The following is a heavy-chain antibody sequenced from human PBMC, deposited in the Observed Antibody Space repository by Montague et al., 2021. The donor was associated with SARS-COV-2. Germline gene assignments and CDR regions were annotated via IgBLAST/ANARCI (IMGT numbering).Heavy chain of an antibody. Sequence: SETLSLTCTVSGVSISSSSYYWGWIRQPPGKGLEWIGCIYYSGSTNYNPSLQSRVTISVDTSKNHFSLKLSSVTAADTAVYYCARGGRKLLSVVFTIGGFDIWGQGTMVTVSS. D-gene: IGHD3-22*01. J-gene: IGHJ3*02. CDR1: GVSISSSSYY. CDR2: IYYSGST. CDR3: ARGGRKLLSVVFTIGGFDI. V-gene: IGHV4-39*02.